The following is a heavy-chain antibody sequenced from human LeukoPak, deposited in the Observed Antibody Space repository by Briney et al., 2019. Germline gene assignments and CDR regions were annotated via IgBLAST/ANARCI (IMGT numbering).Heavy chain of an antibody. V-gene: IGHV5-51*01. CDR3: ARTSPYCGGAGCFPRWFDP. J-gene: IGHJ5*01. CDR2: IYPGDSDT. Sequence: GESLKISCKGSGYSFTSYWIGWVRHVPGKGLEYMGIIYPGDSDTRYSPAFQGQVTMSAGKSTSTAYLQWSSLKASDTAIYYCARTSPYCGGAGCFPRWFDPWGQGTLVTVSS. D-gene: IGHD2-21*01. CDR1: GYSFTSYW.